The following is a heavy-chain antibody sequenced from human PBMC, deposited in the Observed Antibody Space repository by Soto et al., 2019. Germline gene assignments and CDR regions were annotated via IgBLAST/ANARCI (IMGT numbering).Heavy chain of an antibody. CDR1: GFTFDDYG. D-gene: IGHD3-16*01. Sequence: HPGGSLRLSCVASGFTFDDYGMHWVRQAPGKGLEWVSGISWNSGSIGYVDSVKGRFTISRDNAKNSLYLQMNSLRVEDTAFYFCAKVLTTHTFGPLDPWGQGTLVTVSS. CDR2: ISWNSGSI. V-gene: IGHV3-9*01. J-gene: IGHJ5*02. CDR3: AKVLTTHTFGPLDP.